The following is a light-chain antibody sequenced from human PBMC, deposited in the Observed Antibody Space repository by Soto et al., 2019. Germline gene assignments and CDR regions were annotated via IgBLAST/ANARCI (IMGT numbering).Light chain of an antibody. J-gene: IGKJ1*01. V-gene: IGKV3-15*01. CDR2: GAS. Sequence: EIVMTQSPATLSVSPGERATLSCRASQSVNSNLAWYQQKRGQAPRLLIYGASTRATGIPARFSGSGSGTEFTLTISSLQSEDFVVYYCQQYNNWPPWAFGQGTKVEIK. CDR1: QSVNSN. CDR3: QQYNNWPPWA.